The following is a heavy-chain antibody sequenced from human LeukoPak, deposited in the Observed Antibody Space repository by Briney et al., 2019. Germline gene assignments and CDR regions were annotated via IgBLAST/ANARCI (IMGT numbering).Heavy chain of an antibody. CDR1: GFTFSTYV. V-gene: IGHV3-64*01. Sequence: PGGSLRLSCAASGFTFSTYVMQWVRQAPGKGLEYVSSISSNGDNTYYPNSVRGRFTISRDNSKNTLYLQMDSLRAEDMAVYYCARVAVAGTGRLDYWGQETLVTVSS. D-gene: IGHD6-19*01. CDR3: ARVAVAGTGRLDY. CDR2: ISSNGDNT. J-gene: IGHJ4*02.